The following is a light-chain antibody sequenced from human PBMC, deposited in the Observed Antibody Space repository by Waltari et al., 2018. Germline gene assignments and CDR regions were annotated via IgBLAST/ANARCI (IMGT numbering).Light chain of an antibody. CDR3: QQYYDTPRT. CDR1: QTVLYSSDNNNY. Sequence: DIVMTQSPDSLAVSLGERATINCKSSQTVLYSSDNNNYLAWYQQKLGPPPKLPVYWASTRASGVPARFSGSGSGTDFTVTISSLQAEDVAVYYCQQYYDTPRTFGQGTRVEIK. J-gene: IGKJ1*01. V-gene: IGKV4-1*01. CDR2: WAS.